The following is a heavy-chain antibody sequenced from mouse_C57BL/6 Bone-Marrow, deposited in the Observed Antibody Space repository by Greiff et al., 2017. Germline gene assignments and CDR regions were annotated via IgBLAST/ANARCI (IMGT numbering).Heavy chain of an antibody. CDR1: GYTFTSYG. D-gene: IGHD1-1*01. V-gene: IGHV1-81*01. Sequence: VQLVESGAELARPGASVKLSCKASGYTFTSYGISWVKQRTGQGLEWIGEIYPRSGNTYYNEKFKGKATLTADKSSSTAYMELRSLTSEDSAVYFCARGYYYGSGDYWGQGTSVTVSS. CDR3: ARGYYYGSGDY. CDR2: IYPRSGNT. J-gene: IGHJ4*01.